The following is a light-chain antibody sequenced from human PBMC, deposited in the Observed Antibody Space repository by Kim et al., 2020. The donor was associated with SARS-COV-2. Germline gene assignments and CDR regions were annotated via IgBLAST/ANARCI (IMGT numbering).Light chain of an antibody. CDR3: SSYAGSNNYV. J-gene: IGLJ1*01. CDR1: SSDVCCYNY. V-gene: IGLV2-8*01. CDR2: EVS. Sequence: GQSVTISCTGISSDVCCYNYVSWYQQHPGKAPKLMIFEVSKRPSGVPDRFSGSKSGNTASLTVSGLQAEDEAEYYCSSYAGSNNYVFGTGTKVTVL.